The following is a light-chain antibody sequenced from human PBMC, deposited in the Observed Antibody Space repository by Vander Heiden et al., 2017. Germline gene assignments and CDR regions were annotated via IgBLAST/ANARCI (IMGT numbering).Light chain of an antibody. V-gene: IGLV2-11*01. CDR3: CSYAGSYTFV. J-gene: IGLJ1*01. CDR2: DVS. Sequence: QSALTQPRSVAASPGQSVTISCTGTSSDIGDYKYGSWFQQHPGKAPKLLIYDVSKRPSGFPDRFSVSKSGNTASLTISGLQCEDEADYYCCSYAGSYTFVFGSGTKVTVL. CDR1: SSDIGDYKY.